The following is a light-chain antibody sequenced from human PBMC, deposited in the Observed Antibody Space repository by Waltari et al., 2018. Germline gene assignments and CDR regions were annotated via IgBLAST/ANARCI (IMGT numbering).Light chain of an antibody. V-gene: IGKV3-11*01. CDR2: DAS. J-gene: IGKJ4*01. CDR3: HQFYNWPLT. CDR1: QSVSMY. Sequence: EIVLTQSPATVSLSPGEGATLSCRASQSVSMYLAWYQQKPGQAPRLLIYDASNGAAGIPARFSGSGSGTDFTLTISTLEPEDFAVYYCHQFYNWPLTFGGGTKVEIK.